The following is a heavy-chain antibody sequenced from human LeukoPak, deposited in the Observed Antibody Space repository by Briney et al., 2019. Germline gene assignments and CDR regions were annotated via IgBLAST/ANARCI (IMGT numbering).Heavy chain of an antibody. V-gene: IGHV3-43D*03. Sequence: GGSLRLSCAASGFTFDDYAMHWVRQAPGKGLEWVSLISWDGGSTYYADSVKGRFTISRDNSKNSLYLQMNSLRAEDTALYYCAKDIRDGYNSHFDYWGQGTLVTVSS. CDR3: AKDIRDGYNSHFDY. CDR2: ISWDGGST. CDR1: GFTFDDYA. D-gene: IGHD5-24*01. J-gene: IGHJ4*02.